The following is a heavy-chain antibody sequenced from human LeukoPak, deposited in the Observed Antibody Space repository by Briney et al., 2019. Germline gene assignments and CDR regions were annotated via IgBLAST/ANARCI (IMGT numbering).Heavy chain of an antibody. V-gene: IGHV3-74*01. CDR2: INSAGNST. D-gene: IGHD6-19*01. J-gene: IGHJ5*02. CDR3: ARAQAVAGTGGFDP. Sequence: PGGSLRLSCAASGFTFSNYWMHWVRQAPGKGLVWVSRINSAGNSTSYADSVKGRFTISRDNAKNTLYPQMKSLRDEDTAVYYCARAQAVAGTGGFDPWGQGTLVTVSS. CDR1: GFTFSNYW.